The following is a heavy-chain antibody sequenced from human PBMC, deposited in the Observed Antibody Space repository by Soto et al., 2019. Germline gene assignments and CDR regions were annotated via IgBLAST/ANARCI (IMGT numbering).Heavy chain of an antibody. Sequence: QVQLVQSGGEVRKPGASVKVSCKTSGYIFTNYDINWVRQAAGQGLEWVGWMNPNTGDTGYAQKFQGRVTMTRNTSISTAYMELSSLRSDDTAVYYCAREWEEGFCYDHWGQGALVTVSS. D-gene: IGHD1-26*01. CDR2: MNPNTGDT. CDR1: GYIFTNYD. CDR3: AREWEEGFCYDH. V-gene: IGHV1-8*01. J-gene: IGHJ4*02.